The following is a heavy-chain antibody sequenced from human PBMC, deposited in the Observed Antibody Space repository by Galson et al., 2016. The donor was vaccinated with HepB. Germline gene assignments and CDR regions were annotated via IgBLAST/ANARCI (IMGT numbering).Heavy chain of an antibody. Sequence: SLRLSCAASGFTFNNYAMAWVRQAPGKGLECVATISTAGGYAYYADSVKGRLTISGDNSKNTLYLQINSLRAEDTAIYYCAKRSPYYFDYWGQGTQVTVSS. CDR2: ISTAGGYA. J-gene: IGHJ4*02. CDR1: GFTFNNYA. CDR3: AKRSPYYFDY. V-gene: IGHV3-23*01. D-gene: IGHD3-10*01.